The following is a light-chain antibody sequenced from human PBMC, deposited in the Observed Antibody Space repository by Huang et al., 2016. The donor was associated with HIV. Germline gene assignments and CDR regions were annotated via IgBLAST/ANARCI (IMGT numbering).Light chain of an antibody. CDR3: QQLHTYPIT. CDR2: AAS. Sequence: AVQLTQSPSSLSASVGDTVIISCRASQDIGTSVAWYQQRKGRAPKLLISAASTLQTGVPSRFSGDSAGTYFTLFITNLQPEDFATYYCQQLHTYPITFGQGTRLDMK. J-gene: IGKJ5*01. CDR1: QDIGTS. V-gene: IGKV1-13*02.